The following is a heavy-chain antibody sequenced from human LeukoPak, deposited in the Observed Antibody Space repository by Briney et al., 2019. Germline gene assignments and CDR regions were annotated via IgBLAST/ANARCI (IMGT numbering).Heavy chain of an antibody. CDR1: GGSISSSNYY. D-gene: IGHD3-22*01. Sequence: SETLSLTCTVSGGSISSSNYYWGWIRQSPGKELEWIESIYYTGSTYYNPSLRSRVTISVDTSKNQFSLQLSSVTAADTAIYYCARLPSGYHFDYWGQGTLVTVSS. CDR3: ARLPSGYHFDY. CDR2: IYYTGST. V-gene: IGHV4-39*01. J-gene: IGHJ4*02.